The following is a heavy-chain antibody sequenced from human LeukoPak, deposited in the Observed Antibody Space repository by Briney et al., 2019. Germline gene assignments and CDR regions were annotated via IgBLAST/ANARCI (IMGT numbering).Heavy chain of an antibody. J-gene: IGHJ5*02. CDR2: MNPNSGNT. CDR3: ARRGIAAAGRDSWFDP. CDR1: GYTFTSYD. D-gene: IGHD6-13*01. V-gene: IGHV1-8*01. Sequence: ASVKVSCKASGYTFTSYDINWVRQATGQGLEWMGWMNPNSGNTGYAQKFQGRVTMTRNTSISTAYMELSSPRSEDTAVYYCARRGIAAAGRDSWFDPWGQGTLVTVSS.